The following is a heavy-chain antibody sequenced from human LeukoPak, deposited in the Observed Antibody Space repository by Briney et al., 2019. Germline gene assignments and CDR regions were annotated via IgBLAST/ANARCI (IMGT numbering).Heavy chain of an antibody. CDR1: GYTFTNYG. Sequence: ASVKVSCKASGYTFTNYGITWMRQAPGQGLEWMGWINTYNGNTNYAQKLQGRVTITTDTSTSTACMELRSLRSDDTAVFYCARDLVDGVGAPGAYWGQGALVTVSS. CDR2: INTYNGNT. V-gene: IGHV1-18*01. D-gene: IGHD1-26*01. J-gene: IGHJ4*02. CDR3: ARDLVDGVGAPGAY.